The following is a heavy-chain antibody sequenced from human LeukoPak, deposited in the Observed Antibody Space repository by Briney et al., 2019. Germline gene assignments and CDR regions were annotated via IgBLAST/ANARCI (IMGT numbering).Heavy chain of an antibody. J-gene: IGHJ6*02. CDR3: AAEVSYGSYYYYGMDV. CDR1: GFTFTSSA. Sequence: ASVKVSCKASGFTFTSSAMQWVRQARGQRLEWIGWTVVGSGNTNYAQKFQERVTITRDMSTSTAYMELSSLRSEDTAVYYCAAEVSYGSYYYYGMDVWGQGTTVTVSS. CDR2: TVVGSGNT. V-gene: IGHV1-58*02. D-gene: IGHD5-18*01.